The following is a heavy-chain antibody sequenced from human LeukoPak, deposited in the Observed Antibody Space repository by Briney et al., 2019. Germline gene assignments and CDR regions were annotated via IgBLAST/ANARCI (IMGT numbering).Heavy chain of an antibody. CDR3: AREATTVTTKDFDY. D-gene: IGHD4-17*01. CDR1: GFTFSSYS. V-gene: IGHV3-21*01. Sequence: GGSLRLSCAASGFTFSSYSVNWLPQAPGKGLEWVSSISSSSSYIYYADSVKGRFTISRDNAKNSLYLQMNSLRAEDTAVYYCAREATTVTTKDFDYWGQGTLVTVSS. CDR2: ISSSSSYI. J-gene: IGHJ4*02.